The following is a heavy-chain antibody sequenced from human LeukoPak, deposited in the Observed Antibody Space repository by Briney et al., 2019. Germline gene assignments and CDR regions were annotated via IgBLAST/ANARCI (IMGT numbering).Heavy chain of an antibody. Sequence: GGSLRLSCAASGFTFSSYAMSWVRQAPGKGLEWVSAISGSGGSTYYADSVKGRFTIFRDNSKNTLYLQMNSLRAEDTAVYYCAKDKGRLQFLFDYWGQGTLVTVSS. D-gene: IGHD5-24*01. J-gene: IGHJ4*02. CDR3: AKDKGRLQFLFDY. V-gene: IGHV3-23*01. CDR2: ISGSGGST. CDR1: GFTFSSYA.